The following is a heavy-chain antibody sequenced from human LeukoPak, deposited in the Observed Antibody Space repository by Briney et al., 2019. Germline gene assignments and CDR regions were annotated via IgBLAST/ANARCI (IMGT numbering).Heavy chain of an antibody. CDR2: IYHSGST. Sequence: PSETLSLTCTVSGGSISSYYWSWIRQPPGKGLEWIGSIYHSGSTYYNPSLKSRVTISVDTSKNQFSLKLSSVTAADTAVYYCARELSTYYYDSSGYLFDPWGQGTLVTVSS. CDR3: ARELSTYYYDSSGYLFDP. CDR1: GGSISSYY. V-gene: IGHV4-38-2*02. J-gene: IGHJ5*02. D-gene: IGHD3-22*01.